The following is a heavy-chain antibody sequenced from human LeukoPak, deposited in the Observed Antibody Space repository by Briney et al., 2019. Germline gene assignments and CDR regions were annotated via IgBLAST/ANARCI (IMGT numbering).Heavy chain of an antibody. D-gene: IGHD1-26*01. J-gene: IGHJ4*02. CDR2: INPDSGGT. CDR1: GYTFTGYY. Sequence: ASVKVSCKASGYTFTGYYMHWVRQAPGQGLEWMGWINPDSGGTNYAQKFQGRVTMTEDTSTDTAYMELSSLRPEDTAVYYCATELIVGAAGYFDYWGQGTLVTVSS. V-gene: IGHV1-2*02. CDR3: ATELIVGAAGYFDY.